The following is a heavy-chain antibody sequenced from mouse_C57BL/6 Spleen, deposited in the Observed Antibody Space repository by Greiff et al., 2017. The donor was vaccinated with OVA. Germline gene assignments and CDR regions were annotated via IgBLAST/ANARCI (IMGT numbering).Heavy chain of an antibody. CDR3: ARERAYSNYVYAMDY. J-gene: IGHJ4*01. Sequence: EVQVVESGAELVKPGASVKLSCTASGFNIKDYYMQWVKQRTEQGLEWIGRIDPEDGETKYAPKFQGKATITADTSSNTAYLQLSSLTSEDTAVYYCARERAYSNYVYAMDYWGQGTSVTVSS. CDR2: IDPEDGET. CDR1: GFNIKDYY. V-gene: IGHV14-2*01. D-gene: IGHD2-5*01.